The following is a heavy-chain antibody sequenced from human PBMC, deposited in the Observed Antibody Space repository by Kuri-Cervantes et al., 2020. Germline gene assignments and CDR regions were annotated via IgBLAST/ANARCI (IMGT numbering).Heavy chain of an antibody. D-gene: IGHD2-15*01. Sequence: ASVKVSCKASGYTFTSYGISWVRQAPGQGLEWMGWISAYNGNTNYAQKLQGRVTMTTDTSTSTAYMELSSLRSEDTAVYYCARDGYCSGGSCWGYGMDVWGQGTTVTVSS. CDR1: GYTFTSYG. CDR2: ISAYNGNT. J-gene: IGHJ6*02. CDR3: ARDGYCSGGSCWGYGMDV. V-gene: IGHV1-18*01.